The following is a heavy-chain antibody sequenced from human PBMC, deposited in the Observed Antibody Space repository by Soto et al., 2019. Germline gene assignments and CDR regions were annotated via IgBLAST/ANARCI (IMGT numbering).Heavy chain of an antibody. J-gene: IGHJ4*02. CDR3: ARHPRIAVDNADY. CDR2: IYYSGST. V-gene: IGHV4-39*01. D-gene: IGHD6-19*01. Sequence: QLQLQESGPGLVKPSETLSLTCTVSGGSISSSSYYWGWIRQPPGKGLEWIGSIYYSGSTYYNPSLKSRVTISVDTSKNQFSLKLSSVTAADTAVYYCARHPRIAVDNADYWGQGTLVTVSS. CDR1: GGSISSSSYY.